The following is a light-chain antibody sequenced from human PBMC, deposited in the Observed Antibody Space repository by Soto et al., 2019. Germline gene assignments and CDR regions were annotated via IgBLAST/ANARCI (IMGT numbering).Light chain of an antibody. J-gene: IGLJ1*01. CDR2: DVT. V-gene: IGLV2-14*01. Sequence: QSALTQPASVSGSPGQSITISCTGTSSDVGGYNYVSWYQQHPGKALKLMIYDVTNRPSGVSSRFSGSKSGNTASLTISGLQAEDEADYYCASYTSSATYVIGTGTKVTVL. CDR3: ASYTSSATYV. CDR1: SSDVGGYNY.